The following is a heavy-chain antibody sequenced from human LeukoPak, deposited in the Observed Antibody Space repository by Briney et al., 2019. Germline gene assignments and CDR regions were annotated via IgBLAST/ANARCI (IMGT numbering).Heavy chain of an antibody. CDR3: ARDQRASPAPADY. V-gene: IGHV3-7*01. J-gene: IGHJ4*02. Sequence: GGSLRLSCAASGFTFSGSWMTWVRQAPGKGLEWVANIKEDGSEKFYVDSVKGRFTISRDNAKNSPYLQMNSLRAEDTAVYYCARDQRASPAPADYWGQGTLVTVSP. CDR2: IKEDGSEK. CDR1: GFTFSGSW.